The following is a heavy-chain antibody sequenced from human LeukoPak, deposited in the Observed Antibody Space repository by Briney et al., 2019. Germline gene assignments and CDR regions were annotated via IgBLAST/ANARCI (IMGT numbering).Heavy chain of an antibody. V-gene: IGHV4-39*01. J-gene: IGHJ4*02. Sequence: PSETLSLTCTVSGGSISSSSYYWGWIRQPPGKGLEWIGSIYYRGSTYHNPSLKSRVTISVDTSKNQLSLKLSSVTAADTAVYYCARRWRLDYWGQGTLVTVSS. CDR2: IYYRGST. D-gene: IGHD2-15*01. CDR3: ARRWRLDY. CDR1: GGSISSSSYY.